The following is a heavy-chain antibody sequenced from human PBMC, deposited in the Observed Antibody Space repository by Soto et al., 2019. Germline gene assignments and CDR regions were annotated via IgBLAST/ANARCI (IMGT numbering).Heavy chain of an antibody. J-gene: IGHJ4*02. V-gene: IGHV4-59*01. D-gene: IGHD3-9*01. Sequence: SETLSLTCTVSGGSISSYYWSWIRQPPGKGLEWIGYIYYSGSTNYNPSLKSRVTISVDTSKNQFSLKLSSVTAADTAVYYCASSYDILTGYYNGPFDYWGQGTLVTVSS. CDR2: IYYSGST. CDR3: ASSYDILTGYYNGPFDY. CDR1: GGSISSYY.